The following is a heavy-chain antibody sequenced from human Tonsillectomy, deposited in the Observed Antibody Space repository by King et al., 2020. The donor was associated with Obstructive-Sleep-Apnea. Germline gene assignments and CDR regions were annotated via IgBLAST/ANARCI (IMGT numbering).Heavy chain of an antibody. Sequence: VQLQESGPGLVKPSETLSLTCTVSGGSISSYYWSWIRQPPGKGLEWIGYIYCSGSTNYNPSLKSRVTISVDTSKNQFSLKLRSVTAADTAVYYCARLYDILTGYSAIDIWGQGTMVTVSS. J-gene: IGHJ3*02. D-gene: IGHD3-9*01. CDR3: ARLYDILTGYSAIDI. CDR1: GGSISSYY. V-gene: IGHV4-59*08. CDR2: IYCSGST.